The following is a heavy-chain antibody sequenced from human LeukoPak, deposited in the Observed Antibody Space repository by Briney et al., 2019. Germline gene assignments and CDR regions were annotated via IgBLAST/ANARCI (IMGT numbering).Heavy chain of an antibody. CDR2: LYTSGGT. CDR3: ARVQGFGYTYDWFDP. D-gene: IGHD5-24*01. V-gene: IGHV4-4*07. Sequence: SETLSLTCSVSGVSISSHYWSWIRQPAGKGLEWIGRLYTSGGTNYNPSLKSRVTMSVDTSKNQFSLRLSSVTAADTAVYYCARVQGFGYTYDWFDPWGQGTLVTVSS. CDR1: GVSISSHY. J-gene: IGHJ5*02.